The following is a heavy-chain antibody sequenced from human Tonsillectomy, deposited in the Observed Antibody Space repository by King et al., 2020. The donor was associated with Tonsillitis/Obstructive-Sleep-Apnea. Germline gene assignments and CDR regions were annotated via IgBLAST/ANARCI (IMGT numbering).Heavy chain of an antibody. D-gene: IGHD3-22*01. Sequence: QLQESGPGLVKPSETLSLTCTVSGGSISSSSYYWGWIRQPPGKGLEWIGSIYYSGSTYYNPSLKSRVTISVDTSKNKFSLKLSSVTAADTAVYYCARLDSSGYTLDYWGQGTLVTVSS. CDR3: ARLDSSGYTLDY. J-gene: IGHJ4*02. V-gene: IGHV4-39*01. CDR1: GGSISSSSYY. CDR2: IYYSGST.